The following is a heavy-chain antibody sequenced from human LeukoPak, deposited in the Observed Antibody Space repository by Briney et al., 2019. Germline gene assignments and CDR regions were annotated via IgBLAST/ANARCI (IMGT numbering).Heavy chain of an antibody. CDR3: TTANLQYSSGWEGGYGTR. J-gene: IGHJ4*02. D-gene: IGHD6-19*01. Sequence: GGSLRLSCAASGFTFSNAWMSWVRQAPGKGLEWVGRIKSKTDGGTTDYAAPGKGRFTISRDDSKNTLYLQMNSLKTEDTAVYYCTTANLQYSSGWEGGYGTRWGQGTLVTVSS. V-gene: IGHV3-15*01. CDR2: IKSKTDGGTT. CDR1: GFTFSNAW.